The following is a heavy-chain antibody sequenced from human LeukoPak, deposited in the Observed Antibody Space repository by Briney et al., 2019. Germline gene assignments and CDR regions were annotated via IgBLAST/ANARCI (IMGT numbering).Heavy chain of an antibody. V-gene: IGHV5-51*01. Sequence: GESLKISCMVSGYTFTNYWIGWVRQMPGKGLEWMGIIYPGDSDTRYTPSFQGQVTLSADKSINTAYLQWSSLKASDTAMYYCARRQGCSSTSCPPDYWGQGTLVTVSP. CDR1: GYTFTNYW. CDR3: ARRQGCSSTSCPPDY. CDR2: IYPGDSDT. D-gene: IGHD2-2*01. J-gene: IGHJ4*02.